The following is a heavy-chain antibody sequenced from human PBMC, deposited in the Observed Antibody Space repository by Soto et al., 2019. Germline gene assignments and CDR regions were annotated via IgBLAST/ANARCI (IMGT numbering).Heavy chain of an antibody. Sequence: PSETLSLTCAVYGGSFSGYYWSWIRQPPGKGLEWIGEINHSGSTNYNPSLKSRVTISVDTSKNQFSLKLSSVTAADTAVYYCARGLRTLDPWGQGTLVTVSP. V-gene: IGHV4-34*01. CDR3: ARGLRTLDP. J-gene: IGHJ5*02. CDR1: GGSFSGYY. CDR2: INHSGST.